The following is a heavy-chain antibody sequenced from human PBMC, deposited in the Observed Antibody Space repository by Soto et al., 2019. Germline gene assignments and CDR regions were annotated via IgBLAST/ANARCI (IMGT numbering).Heavy chain of an antibody. CDR2: TYYRSKWYN. Sequence: PSQTLSLTCVISGDSVSSNSAAWNWIRQSPSRGLEWLGRTYYRSKWYNDYAVSVKSRITINPDTSKNQFSLQLNSVTPEDTAVYYCAREKYYDSSGPLSLNYYYGMAVWGQRTTVTVSS. CDR3: AREKYYDSSGPLSLNYYYGMAV. D-gene: IGHD3-22*01. V-gene: IGHV6-1*01. J-gene: IGHJ6*02. CDR1: GDSVSSNSAA.